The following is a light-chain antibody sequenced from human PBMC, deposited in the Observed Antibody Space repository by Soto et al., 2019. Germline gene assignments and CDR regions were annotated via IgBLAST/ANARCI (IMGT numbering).Light chain of an antibody. V-gene: IGLV2-14*01. CDR1: SSDVGGYNS. J-gene: IGLJ2*01. Sequence: QSALTQPASVSGSPGQSSTISCTGTSSDVGGYNSVSWYQQHPGKAPKLIISDVTNRPSGVSNRFSGSKSGNTASLTISGLQAEDEADYYCSSYTSSNTLVFGGGTKLTVL. CDR2: DVT. CDR3: SSYTSSNTLV.